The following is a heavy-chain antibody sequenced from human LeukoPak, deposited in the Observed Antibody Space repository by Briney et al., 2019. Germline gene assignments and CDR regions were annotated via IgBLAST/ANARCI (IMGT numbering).Heavy chain of an antibody. CDR1: GGSISSGGYF. V-gene: IGHV4-31*03. J-gene: IGHJ4*02. CDR2: IYYSGTT. Sequence: PSETLSLTCTVSGGSISSGGYFWSWIRQHPGQGLEWIGYIYYSGTTYYNPSLKSRVIISVDTSKNQLSLKLSSVTAADTAVYYCARVDPNRHDYWGQGTLVTVSS. CDR3: ARVDPNRHDY. D-gene: IGHD1-14*01.